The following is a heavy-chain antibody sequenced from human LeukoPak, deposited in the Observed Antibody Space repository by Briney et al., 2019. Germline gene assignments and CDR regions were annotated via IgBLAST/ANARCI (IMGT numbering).Heavy chain of an antibody. Sequence: GGSLRLSCAASGFTFSDYYMSWIRQAPGKGLEWVSYISSSGSTIYYADSVKGRFTISRDNAKNSLYLQMNSLRAEDTAVYYCARDFVGVAGIYYYYGMDVWGQGTTVTVSS. D-gene: IGHD6-19*01. CDR1: GFTFSDYY. CDR2: ISSSGSTI. J-gene: IGHJ6*02. V-gene: IGHV3-11*04. CDR3: ARDFVGVAGIYYYYGMDV.